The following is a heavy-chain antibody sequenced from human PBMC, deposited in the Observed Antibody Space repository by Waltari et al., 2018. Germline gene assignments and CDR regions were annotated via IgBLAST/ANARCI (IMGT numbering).Heavy chain of an antibody. CDR3: ARGGQLALDY. D-gene: IGHD6-6*01. CDR2: INNGGGIST. Sequence: EVQLVESGGGLVQPGASLRLSCAASGFTVSNYYTHWVRQGPGKGLVWISRINNGGGISTTYADSVKGRFTISKDNAKNTVYLQMNSLRAEDTAVYHCARGGQLALDYWGQGTLVTVSS. V-gene: IGHV3-74*01. CDR1: GFTVSNYY. J-gene: IGHJ4*02.